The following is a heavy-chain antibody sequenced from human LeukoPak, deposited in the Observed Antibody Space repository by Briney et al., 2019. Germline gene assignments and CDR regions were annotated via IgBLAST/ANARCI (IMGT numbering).Heavy chain of an antibody. Sequence: NTSETLSLTCTVSGGSISNYYWSWVRQPPGKGLEWIGFIYYSGSTNYNPSLMSRVTISVDTSTNQFSLMLSSATAADTAVYYCARHQPTIFGVVIILDSFDYWGQGTLVTVSS. V-gene: IGHV4-59*08. J-gene: IGHJ4*02. CDR3: ARHQPTIFGVVIILDSFDY. CDR1: GGSISNYY. CDR2: IYYSGST. D-gene: IGHD3-3*01.